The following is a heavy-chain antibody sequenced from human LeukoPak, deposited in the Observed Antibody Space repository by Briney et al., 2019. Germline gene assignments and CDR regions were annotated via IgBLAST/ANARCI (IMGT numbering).Heavy chain of an antibody. Sequence: PSQTLSLTCSVSGGSSSSGSYYWSWIRQPAGKGLEWIGRIYTSGSTNYNPSLQSRVTISLDTSKNLFSLKLSSVTAADTAVYYCARERRSHYYDSSGPTVDVWGKGTTVTISS. CDR3: ARERRSHYYDSSGPTVDV. V-gene: IGHV4-61*02. J-gene: IGHJ6*04. D-gene: IGHD3-22*01. CDR1: GGSSSSGSYY. CDR2: IYTSGST.